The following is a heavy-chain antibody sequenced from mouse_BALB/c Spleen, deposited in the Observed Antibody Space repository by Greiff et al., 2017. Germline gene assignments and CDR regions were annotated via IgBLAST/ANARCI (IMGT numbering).Heavy chain of an antibody. CDR3: ARDAGGITTVVDWYFDV. J-gene: IGHJ1*01. D-gene: IGHD1-1*01. CDR1: GFTFSDFY. CDR2: SRNKANDYTT. V-gene: IGHV7-1*02. Sequence: EVKLMESGGGLVQPGGSLRLSCATSGFTFSDFYMEWVRQPPGKRLEWIAASRNKANDYTTEYSASVKGRFIVSRDTSQSILYLQMNALRAEDTAIYYCARDAGGITTVVDWYFDVWGAGTTVTVSS.